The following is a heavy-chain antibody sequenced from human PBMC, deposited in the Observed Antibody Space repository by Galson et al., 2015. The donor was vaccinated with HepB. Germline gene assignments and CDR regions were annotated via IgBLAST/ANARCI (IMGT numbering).Heavy chain of an antibody. J-gene: IGHJ4*02. Sequence: SLRLSCAASGFTFSSYPMSWVRQAPGKGLEWVSAISVGGGATFYADSVKGRFTISRDNSKNTLYLQMSTLRAEDTAVYYCARGAISVAGFDCWGQGTLVTVSS. CDR3: ARGAISVAGFDC. CDR1: GFTFSSYP. D-gene: IGHD6-19*01. V-gene: IGHV3-23*01. CDR2: ISVGGGAT.